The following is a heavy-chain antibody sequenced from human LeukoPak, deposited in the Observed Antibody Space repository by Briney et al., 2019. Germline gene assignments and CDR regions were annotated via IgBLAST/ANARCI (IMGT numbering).Heavy chain of an antibody. Sequence: ASVKVSCKASGYTFTGYYMHWVRQAPGQGLERMGWINPNTGGTNYAPKFQARVTMTRDTTISTAYMELSRLTSDDTAVYYCASYPRYSSSPPFDYWGQGTLVTVSS. V-gene: IGHV1-2*02. D-gene: IGHD6-6*01. J-gene: IGHJ4*02. CDR2: INPNTGGT. CDR3: ASYPRYSSSPPFDY. CDR1: GYTFTGYY.